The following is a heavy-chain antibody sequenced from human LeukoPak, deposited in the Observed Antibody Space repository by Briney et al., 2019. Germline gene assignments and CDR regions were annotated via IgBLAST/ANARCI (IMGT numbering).Heavy chain of an antibody. CDR3: ARGGTTAVDFDY. CDR1: GFTFNKYA. J-gene: IGHJ4*02. V-gene: IGHV3-53*01. CDR2: IYSGGST. D-gene: IGHD1-1*01. Sequence: GGSLRLSCAASGFTFNKYAMSWVRQAPGKGLEWVSVIYSGGSTYYADSVKGRFTISRDNSKNTLYLQMNNLRAEDTAVYYCARGGTTAVDFDYWGQGTLVTVSS.